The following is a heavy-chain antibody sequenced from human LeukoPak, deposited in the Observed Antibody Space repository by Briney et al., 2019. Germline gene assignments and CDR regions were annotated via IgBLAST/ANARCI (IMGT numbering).Heavy chain of an antibody. J-gene: IGHJ4*02. CDR3: ARDSNDHNPLYFFHY. V-gene: IGHV3-30-3*01. CDR1: GFTFSNYA. D-gene: IGHD1-14*01. CDR2: ISFDGNKK. Sequence: AGGSLRLSCAASGFTFSNYAMHWVRQAPGKGLEWMTIISFDGNKKFYADSVKGRFTISRDNSKDTLYLQMSSLRAEDTATYYCARDSNDHNPLYFFHYWGQGTLVTVSS.